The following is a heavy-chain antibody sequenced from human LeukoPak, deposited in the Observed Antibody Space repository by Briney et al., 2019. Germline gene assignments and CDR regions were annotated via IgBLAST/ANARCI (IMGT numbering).Heavy chain of an antibody. CDR2: IKQDGSEK. CDR1: GFTFSSYW. J-gene: IGHJ4*02. D-gene: IGHD6-19*01. Sequence: HPGGSLRLSCAASGFTFSSYWMSWVRQAPGKGLEWVANIKQDGSEKYYVDSVKGRFTIPRDNAKNSLYLQMNSLRAEDTAVYYCARDPVAVAVLYYFDYWGQGTLVTVSS. CDR3: ARDPVAVAVLYYFDY. V-gene: IGHV3-7*01.